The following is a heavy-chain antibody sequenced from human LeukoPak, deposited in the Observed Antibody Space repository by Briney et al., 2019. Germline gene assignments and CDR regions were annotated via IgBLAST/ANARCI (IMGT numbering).Heavy chain of an antibody. CDR1: GLTFSSYA. J-gene: IGHJ4*02. V-gene: IGHV3-23*01. Sequence: GGSLRLSCAASGLTFSSYAMSWVRQAPGKGLEWVSAISGSGASTYYADSVKGRFTISRDNSKNTLYLQMNSLRAEDTAVYYCAKDTLGRTFDYWGQGTLVTVSS. CDR2: ISGSGAST. CDR3: AKDTLGRTFDY.